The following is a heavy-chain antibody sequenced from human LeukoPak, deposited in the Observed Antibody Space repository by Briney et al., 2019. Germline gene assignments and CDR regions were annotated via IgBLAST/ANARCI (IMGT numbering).Heavy chain of an antibody. CDR1: GFTFSSCW. CDR2: IKEDGSEK. Sequence: GGSLRLSCAASGFTFSSCWMSWVRQAPGKGLEWVANIKEDGSEKYYVDSVKGRFSISRDNAKNSLYLQMNSLRAEDTALYYCASNWGSYPDCWGQGVLVTVSS. J-gene: IGHJ4*02. V-gene: IGHV3-7*01. CDR3: ASNWGSYPDC. D-gene: IGHD1-26*01.